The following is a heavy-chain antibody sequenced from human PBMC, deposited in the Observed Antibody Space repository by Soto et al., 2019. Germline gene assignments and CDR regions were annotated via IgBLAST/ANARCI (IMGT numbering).Heavy chain of an antibody. CDR3: AGSGPRWGLFDY. V-gene: IGHV4-61*05. Sequence: SETLSLTCTVSGASIGGSITDHYWVWIRQSPGKGLEWIGYVLYSGNTNYNPSLKSRVTISVDTSKNQFSLRLSSVTAADTAVYYCAGSGPRWGLFDYWGQGTLVTVSS. J-gene: IGHJ4*02. CDR1: GASIGGSITDHY. D-gene: IGHD2-15*01. CDR2: VLYSGNT.